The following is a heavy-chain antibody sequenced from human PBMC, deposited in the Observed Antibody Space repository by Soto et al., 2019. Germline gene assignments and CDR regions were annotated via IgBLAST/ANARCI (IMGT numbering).Heavy chain of an antibody. J-gene: IGHJ5*02. V-gene: IGHV4-39*01. CDR1: GGSISSSSYY. CDR3: AGVDPFNWFDP. D-gene: IGHD2-15*01. CDR2: IYYSGRT. Sequence: QLQLQESGPGLVKPSETLSLTCTVSGGSISSSSYYWGWIRQPPGKGLEWIGSIYYSGRTYYNPSLKSRVTISVDTSKNQFSLKLSSVTAADTAVYYCAGVDPFNWFDPWGQGTLVTVSS.